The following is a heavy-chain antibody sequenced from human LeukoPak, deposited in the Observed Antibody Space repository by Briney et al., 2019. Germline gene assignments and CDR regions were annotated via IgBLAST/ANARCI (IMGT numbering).Heavy chain of an antibody. D-gene: IGHD2-8*02. CDR1: GFTFNNYA. Sequence: GGSLRLPCAASGFTFNNYAMNWVRQAPGKGLEWVSSISGGGETTYYADSAKGRFTISRDNSQNTLYLQMNSLRVEDTAVYYCASYLYWWSDLGYWGQGTLVTVSS. CDR2: ISGGGETT. V-gene: IGHV3-23*01. J-gene: IGHJ4*02. CDR3: ASYLYWWSDLGY.